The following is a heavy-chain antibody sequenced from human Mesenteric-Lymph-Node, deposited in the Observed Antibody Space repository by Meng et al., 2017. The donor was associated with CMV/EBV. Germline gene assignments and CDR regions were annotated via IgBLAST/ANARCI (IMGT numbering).Heavy chain of an antibody. D-gene: IGHD2-2*02. CDR2: ISGGST. V-gene: IGHV3-38-3*01. J-gene: IGHJ4*02. Sequence: GGSLRLSCAASGFTVSSNEMSWVRQAPGKGLEWVSSISGGSTYYADSRKGRFTISRDDSKNTAYLQMNSLKTDDTAVYYCTRLTNNLGYCSSTICYIFDYWGQGTLVTVSS. CDR3: TRLTNNLGYCSSTICYIFDY. CDR1: GFTVSSNE.